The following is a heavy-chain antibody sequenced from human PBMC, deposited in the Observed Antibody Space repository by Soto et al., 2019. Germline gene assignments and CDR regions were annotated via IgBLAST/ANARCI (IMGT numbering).Heavy chain of an antibody. CDR1: GFTFSAYH. Sequence: EVQLLESGGGLVQPGGSLRLSCAVSGFTFSAYHMSWVRQIPGKGLEWVSGLSGRGDRTYYADSVRGRFTISRDNSKNTLDLQMNSLRVEDTAVYYCAKGAEGVIIWRTTFDSWGQGTLVTVSS. CDR3: AKGAEGVIIWRTTFDS. V-gene: IGHV3-23*01. J-gene: IGHJ4*02. D-gene: IGHD2-21*01. CDR2: LSGRGDRT.